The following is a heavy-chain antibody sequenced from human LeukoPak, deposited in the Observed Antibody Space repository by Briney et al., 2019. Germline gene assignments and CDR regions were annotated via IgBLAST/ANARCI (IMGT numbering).Heavy chain of an antibody. CDR3: ATADYGGNSGRDY. D-gene: IGHD4-23*01. Sequence: ASVKVSCKASGGTFISYAISWVRQAPGQGLEWMGIINPSGGSTSYAQKFQGRVTMTRDTSTSTVYMELSSLRSEDTAVYYCATADYGGNSGRDYWGQGTLVTVSS. V-gene: IGHV1-46*01. J-gene: IGHJ4*02. CDR1: GGTFISYA. CDR2: INPSGGST.